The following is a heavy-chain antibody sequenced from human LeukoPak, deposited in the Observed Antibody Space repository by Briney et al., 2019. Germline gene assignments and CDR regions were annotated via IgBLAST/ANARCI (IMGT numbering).Heavy chain of an antibody. CDR2: IWSDGSNK. Sequence: PGGSLRLSCAASGFTFSSYDMHWVRQAPGRGLEWVALIWSDGSNKYYADSVKGRFTISRDNSKKMLYLQMNSLRVEDTAVYYCAKDIRVHYFDPRGYLFDPWGQGTLVTVSS. D-gene: IGHD3-22*01. V-gene: IGHV3-33*06. CDR3: AKDIRVHYFDPRGYLFDP. J-gene: IGHJ5*02. CDR1: GFTFSSYD.